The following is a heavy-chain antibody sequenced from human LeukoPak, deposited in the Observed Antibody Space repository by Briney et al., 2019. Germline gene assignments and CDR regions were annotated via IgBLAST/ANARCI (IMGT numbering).Heavy chain of an antibody. Sequence: SETLSLTCTVTGGYITNYYWSWVRQPPGKGLERIGYIYTSGTTNYNPSLKSRVTISVDTSRNQLSLRLSSATAADTAVYYCARQGGYSSPFSVWGKGTTVAVSS. V-gene: IGHV4-4*09. D-gene: IGHD6-6*01. CDR2: IYTSGTT. J-gene: IGHJ6*04. CDR3: ARQGGYSSPFSV. CDR1: GGYITNYY.